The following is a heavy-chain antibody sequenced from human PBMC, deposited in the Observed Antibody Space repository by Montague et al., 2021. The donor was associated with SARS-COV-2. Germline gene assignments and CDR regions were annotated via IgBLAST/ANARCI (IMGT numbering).Heavy chain of an antibody. D-gene: IGHD2-2*01. CDR3: ARGGHHHQLVYY. J-gene: IGHJ4*02. CDR1: GFSFSSFT. Sequence: SLSLSCAVSGFSFSSFTLHWVRQAPGKGLEWVALISHDGSNKNYADSLKGRFTISRDNSKNMLYLQMNSLRAEDTAVYYCARGGHHHQLVYYWGQGTLVTVSS. CDR2: ISHDGSNK. V-gene: IGHV3-30-3*01.